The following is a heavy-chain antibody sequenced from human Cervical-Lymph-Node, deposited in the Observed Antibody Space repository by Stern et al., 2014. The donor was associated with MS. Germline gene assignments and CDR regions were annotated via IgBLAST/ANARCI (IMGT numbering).Heavy chain of an antibody. V-gene: IGHV4-4*07. J-gene: IGHJ6*02. CDR2: FHFSGNS. D-gene: IGHD2-8*01. CDR3: ARDGGFCTNRVCPKYYHSGMDV. Sequence: VQLVESGPGLVKPSETLSLTCTVSGGFIKSYYWSWVRQSAGKGLEWIGRFHFSGNSKYQPSLTSRVTMSVDTSKSQFSLKLTSVTAADSAVYYCARDGGFCTNRVCPKYYHSGMDVWGQGTTVTVSS. CDR1: GGFIKSYY.